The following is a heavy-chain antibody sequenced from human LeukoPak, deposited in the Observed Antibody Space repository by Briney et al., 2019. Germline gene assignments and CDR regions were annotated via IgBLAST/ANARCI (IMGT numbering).Heavy chain of an antibody. J-gene: IGHJ5*02. CDR3: ARQGAYYYDSSGYYYWFDP. D-gene: IGHD3-22*01. CDR2: IYPGDSDT. Sequence: GESLKISCKGSGYSFTSYWIGWVRQMPGKGLEWMGIIYPGDSDTRYSSSFQGQVTISADKSISTAYLQWSSLKASDTAMYYCARQGAYYYDSSGYYYWFDPWGQGTLVTVPS. CDR1: GYSFTSYW. V-gene: IGHV5-51*01.